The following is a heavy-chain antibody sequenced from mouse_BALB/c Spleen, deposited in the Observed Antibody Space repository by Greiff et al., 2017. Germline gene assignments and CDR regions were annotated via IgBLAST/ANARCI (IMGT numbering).Heavy chain of an antibody. Sequence: VKLMESGPGLVAPSQSLSITCTVSGFSLTGYGVNWVRQPPGKGLEWLGMIWGDGSTDYNSALKSRLSISKDNSKSQVFLKMNSLQTDDTARYYCARGGLRSYYAMDYWGQGTSVTVSS. CDR2: IWGDGST. CDR3: ARGGLRSYYAMDY. J-gene: IGHJ4*01. CDR1: GFSLTGYG. D-gene: IGHD1-1*01. V-gene: IGHV2-6-7*01.